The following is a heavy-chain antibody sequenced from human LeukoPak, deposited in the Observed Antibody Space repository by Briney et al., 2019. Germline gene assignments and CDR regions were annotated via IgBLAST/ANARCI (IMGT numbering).Heavy chain of an antibody. CDR1: GFTFSSYS. Sequence: GGSLRLSCAASGFTFSSYSMNWVRQAPGKGLEWVSSISSSSSYIYYADSVKGRFTISRDNAKNSLYLQMNSLRAEDTAVYYCAREWFGELYQGWFDPWGQGTLVTVSS. CDR2: ISSSSSYI. V-gene: IGHV3-21*01. CDR3: AREWFGELYQGWFDP. J-gene: IGHJ5*02. D-gene: IGHD3-10*01.